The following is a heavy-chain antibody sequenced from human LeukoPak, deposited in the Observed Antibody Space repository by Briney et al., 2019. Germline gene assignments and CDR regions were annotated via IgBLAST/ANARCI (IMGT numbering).Heavy chain of an antibody. CDR1: GYTFTGYY. CDR2: INPNSGGT. CDR3: AREARERDGYNVFDY. Sequence: ASVKVSCKASGYTFTGYYMHWVRQAPGQRLEWMGRINPNSGGTNYAQKFQGRVTMTRDTSISTAYMELSRLRSDDTAVYYCAREARERDGYNVFDYWGQGTLVTVSS. D-gene: IGHD5-24*01. V-gene: IGHV1-2*06. J-gene: IGHJ4*02.